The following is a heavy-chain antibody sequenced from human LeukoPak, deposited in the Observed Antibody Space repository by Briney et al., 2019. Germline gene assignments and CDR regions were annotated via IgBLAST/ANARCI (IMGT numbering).Heavy chain of an antibody. Sequence: SETLSLTCTVSGGSISSSSYYWGWIRQPPGKGLEWIGSIYYSGGTYYNPSLKSRVTISVDTSKNQFSLKLSSVPAADTAVYYCARRPTCSGGSCYSGFDYWGRGTLVTVSS. CDR1: GGSISSSSYY. V-gene: IGHV4-39*01. CDR3: ARRPTCSGGSCYSGFDY. CDR2: IYYSGGT. J-gene: IGHJ4*02. D-gene: IGHD2-15*01.